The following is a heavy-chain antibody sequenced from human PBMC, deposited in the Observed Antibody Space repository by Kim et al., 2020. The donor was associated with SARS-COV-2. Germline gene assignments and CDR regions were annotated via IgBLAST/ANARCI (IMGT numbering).Heavy chain of an antibody. CDR3: ARGGSSGYEHPFDY. J-gene: IGHJ4*02. Sequence: SETLSLTCTVSGGSISSGGYYWSWIRQHPGKGLEWIGYIYYSGSTYYNPSLKSRVTISVDTSKNQFSLKLSTVTAADTAVYYCARGGSSGYEHPFDYWGQGTLVTVSS. CDR2: IYYSGST. D-gene: IGHD5-12*01. CDR1: GGSISSGGYY. V-gene: IGHV4-31*03.